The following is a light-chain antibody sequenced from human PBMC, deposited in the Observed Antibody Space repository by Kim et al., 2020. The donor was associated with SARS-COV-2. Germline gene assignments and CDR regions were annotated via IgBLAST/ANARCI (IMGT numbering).Light chain of an antibody. CDR1: QGISSY. Sequence: AIRITQSPSSLSASTGDRVTITCRASQGISSYLAWYQQKPGKAPKLLIYAASTLQSGVPSRFSGSGSGTDFTLTINCLQSEDFATYYCQQYYSYPPTFGQGTKVDIK. CDR2: AAS. V-gene: IGKV1-8*01. J-gene: IGKJ1*01. CDR3: QQYYSYPPT.